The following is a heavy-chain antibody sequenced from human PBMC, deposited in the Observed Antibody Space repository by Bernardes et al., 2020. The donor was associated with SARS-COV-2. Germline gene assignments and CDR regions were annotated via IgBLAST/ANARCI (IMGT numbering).Heavy chain of an antibody. J-gene: IGHJ4*02. Sequence: GGSLRLSCAASGFTFSSYGMHWVRQAPGKGLEWVAVISYDGSNKYYADSVKGRFTISRDNSKNTLYLQMNSLRAEDTAVYYCAKTGWHLPAVYWGQGTLVTVSS. CDR3: AKTGWHLPAVY. V-gene: IGHV3-30*18. D-gene: IGHD6-19*01. CDR2: ISYDGSNK. CDR1: GFTFSSYG.